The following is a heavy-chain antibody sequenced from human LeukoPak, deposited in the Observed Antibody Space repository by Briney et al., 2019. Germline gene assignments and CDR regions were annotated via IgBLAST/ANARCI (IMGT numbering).Heavy chain of an antibody. CDR3: ARGRETSYDILTGYYLDY. V-gene: IGHV4-34*01. CDR1: GGSPSVYY. Sequence: SETLSLTCAVYGGSPSVYYGTCSRQPPGPGLEGIGEINDSVSTSYNPSLQRRVTISVYTSTNQFSLKMRSVAAADTAVYYCARGRETSYDILTGYYLDYWGQGTLVTVSS. J-gene: IGHJ4*02. CDR2: INDSVST. D-gene: IGHD3-9*01.